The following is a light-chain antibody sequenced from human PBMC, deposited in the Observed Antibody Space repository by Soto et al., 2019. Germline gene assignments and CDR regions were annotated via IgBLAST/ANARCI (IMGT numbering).Light chain of an antibody. J-gene: IGLJ2*01. V-gene: IGLV2-14*01. CDR1: RSDVGGYNY. CDR3: FSYSTSRARI. Sequence: LTQPASVSGSPGQSITISCTGTRSDVGGYNYVSWYKQKPGKAPKLVIYDVSHRPSGVSDRFFGSKSGNTASLIISGLQAEDEADYYCFSYSTSRARIFGGGTKITVL. CDR2: DVS.